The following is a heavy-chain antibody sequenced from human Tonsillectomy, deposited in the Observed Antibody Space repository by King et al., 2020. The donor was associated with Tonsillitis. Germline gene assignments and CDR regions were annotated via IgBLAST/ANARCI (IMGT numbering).Heavy chain of an antibody. CDR1: GFTFDDYA. J-gene: IGHJ4*02. D-gene: IGHD6-19*01. CDR2: ISWNSGSI. V-gene: IGHV3-9*01. Sequence: VQLVESGGGLVQPGRSLRLSCVASGFTFDDYAMHWVRHAPGEGLEWVSGISWNSGSIGYADSVKGRFTISRDNAKNSLYLQMNSLRAEDTALYYCAKDWGIAVAGPDDYWGQGTLVTVSS. CDR3: AKDWGIAVAGPDDY.